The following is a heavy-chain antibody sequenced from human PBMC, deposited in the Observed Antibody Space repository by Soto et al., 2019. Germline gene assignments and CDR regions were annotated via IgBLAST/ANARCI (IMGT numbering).Heavy chain of an antibody. D-gene: IGHD2-2*01. CDR1: GFTFSSYS. Sequence: GGSLRLSCAASGFTFSSYSMNWVRQAPGKGLEWVSSISSSSYIYYADSVKGRFTISRDNAKNSLYLQMNSLRAEDTAVYYCARGGKYQRYNWFDPWGQGTLVTVSS. CDR3: ARGGKYQRYNWFDP. J-gene: IGHJ5*02. CDR2: ISSSSYI. V-gene: IGHV3-21*01.